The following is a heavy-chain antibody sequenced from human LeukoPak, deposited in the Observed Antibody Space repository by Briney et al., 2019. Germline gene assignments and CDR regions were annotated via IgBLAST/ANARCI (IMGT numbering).Heavy chain of an antibody. CDR1: GYTFTSYY. J-gene: IGHJ3*02. CDR3: ARVKPNYYDSSAYGTFDI. D-gene: IGHD3-22*01. CDR2: INPSGGST. Sequence: ASVKVSCKASGYTFTSYYMHWVRQAPGQGLEWMGIINPSGGSTSYAQKFQGRVTMTRDTSTSTVYMELSSLRPEDTAVYYCARVKPNYYDSSAYGTFDIWGQGTIVTVSS. V-gene: IGHV1-46*01.